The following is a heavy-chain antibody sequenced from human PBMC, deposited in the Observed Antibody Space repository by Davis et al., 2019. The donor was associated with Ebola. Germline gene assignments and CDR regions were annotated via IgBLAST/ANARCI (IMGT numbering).Heavy chain of an antibody. CDR1: GFSLSTSGMC. CDR2: IDWNDDK. D-gene: IGHD5-12*01. CDR3: ARTRGYSGFFGDYYSYGMDV. V-gene: IGHV2-70*11. Sequence: SGPTLVKPTQTLTLTCTFSGFSLSTSGMCVSWIRQPPGKALEWLARIDWNDDKYYATSLKTRLTISKDTSKNQVVLTMTNIDPVDIATYYCARTRGYSGFFGDYYSYGMDVWGQGTTVTVSS. J-gene: IGHJ6*02.